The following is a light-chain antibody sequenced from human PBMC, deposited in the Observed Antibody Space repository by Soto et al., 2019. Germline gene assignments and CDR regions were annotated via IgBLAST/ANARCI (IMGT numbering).Light chain of an antibody. J-gene: IGLJ2*01. CDR1: SSDIGLFDY. Sequence: QSALTQPASVSGSPGQAITISCTGTSSDIGLFDYVSWYQQHPGKTPKLIIYDVHDRPSGISDRFSGSKCGNAASLTISGLQAGDEGDYYCSSYTPSSTLVFGGGTQLTVL. CDR3: SSYTPSSTLV. CDR2: DVH. V-gene: IGLV2-14*01.